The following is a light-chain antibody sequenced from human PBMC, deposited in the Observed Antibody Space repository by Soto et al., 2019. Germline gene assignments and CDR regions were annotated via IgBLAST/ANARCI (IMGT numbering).Light chain of an antibody. V-gene: IGLV1-40*01. Sequence: QSVLTQPPSVSGAPGQRVTISCTGSSSNIGAGHDVHWYQQLPGTAPKLLIYGNSNRPSGVPDRFSGSKSGTSASLAITGLQAEDEADYYCQSYDSSLKVFGGGTKVTVL. J-gene: IGLJ2*01. CDR3: QSYDSSLKV. CDR2: GNS. CDR1: SSNIGAGHD.